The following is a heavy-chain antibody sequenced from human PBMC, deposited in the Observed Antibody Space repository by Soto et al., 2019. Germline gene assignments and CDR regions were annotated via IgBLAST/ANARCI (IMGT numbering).Heavy chain of an antibody. V-gene: IGHV3-30-3*01. CDR2: ISYDGSNK. D-gene: IGHD3-16*02. CDR3: ARDSSHHNYVWGSYRLEAGDY. Sequence: QVQLVESGGGVVQPGRSLRLSCAASGFTFSSYAMHWVRQAPGKGLEWVAVISYDGSNKYYADSVKGRFTISRDNSKNTLYLQMNSLRAEDTAVYYCARDSSHHNYVWGSYRLEAGDYWGQGTLVTVSS. CDR1: GFTFSSYA. J-gene: IGHJ4*02.